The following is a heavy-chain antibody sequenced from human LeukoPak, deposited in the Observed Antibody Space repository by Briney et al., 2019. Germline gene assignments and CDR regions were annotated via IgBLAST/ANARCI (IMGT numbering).Heavy chain of an antibody. CDR1: GYTFTGYY. CDR2: ISAYNGNT. J-gene: IGHJ3*02. D-gene: IGHD3-16*01. CDR3: ARDNVWGRGDAFDI. Sequence: ASVKVSCKASGYTFTGYYMHWVRQAPGQGLEWMGWISAYNGNTNYAQKLQGRVTMTTDTSTSTAYMELRSLRSDDTAVYYCARDNVWGRGDAFDIWGQGTMVTVSS. V-gene: IGHV1-18*04.